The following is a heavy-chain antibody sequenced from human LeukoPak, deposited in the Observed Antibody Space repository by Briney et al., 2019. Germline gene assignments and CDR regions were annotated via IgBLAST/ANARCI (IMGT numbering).Heavy chain of an antibody. Sequence: GGSLRLSCAAPEFSVGSNYMTWVRQAPGKGLEWVSLIYSGGSTYYADSVKGRFAISRDNARNSLYLQMNSLRAEDTAVYYCARGEWSSSPFDYWGQGTLVTVSS. CDR3: ARGEWSSSPFDY. CDR1: EFSVGSNY. D-gene: IGHD6-6*01. CDR2: IYSGGST. J-gene: IGHJ4*02. V-gene: IGHV3-66*01.